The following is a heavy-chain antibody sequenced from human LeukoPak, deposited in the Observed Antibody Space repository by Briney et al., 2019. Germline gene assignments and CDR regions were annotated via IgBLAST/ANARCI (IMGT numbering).Heavy chain of an antibody. D-gene: IGHD3-16*02. CDR1: GFTFSSYS. Sequence: GGSLRLSCAASGFTFSSYSMNWVRQAPGQGLEWVSSISSSSGYIWYVDSVKGRFTISRDNAKNSLYLQMNSLRAEDTAVYYCARDLGVIVHPSDYWGRGTLVTVSS. V-gene: IGHV3-21*01. CDR2: ISSSSGYI. J-gene: IGHJ4*02. CDR3: ARDLGVIVHPSDY.